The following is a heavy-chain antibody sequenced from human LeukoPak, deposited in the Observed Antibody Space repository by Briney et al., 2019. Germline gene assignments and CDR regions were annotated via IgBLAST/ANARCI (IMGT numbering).Heavy chain of an antibody. J-gene: IGHJ4*02. CDR1: GGTFTSYA. Sequence: GASVTVSCKASGGTFTSYAISWVRQAPGQGLEWMGGIIPIFGTANYAQKFQGRVTITADESTSTAYMELSSLRSEDTAVYYCAREGGDCSSTSCYRYWGQGTLVTVSS. CDR3: AREGGDCSSTSCYRY. V-gene: IGHV1-69*13. D-gene: IGHD2-2*01. CDR2: IIPIFGTA.